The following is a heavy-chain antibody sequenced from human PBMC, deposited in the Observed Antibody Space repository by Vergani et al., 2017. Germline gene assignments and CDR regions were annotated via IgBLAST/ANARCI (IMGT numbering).Heavy chain of an antibody. Sequence: QLQLQESGPGLVKPSETLSLTCTVSGGSISSSSYYWGWIRQPPGKGLEWIGSIYYSGSTYYNPSLKSRGTISIDTSKNQFSLKLSSVTAAATAVYYCARDNQQLVQLQFDYGGQGTLVTVSS. CDR1: GGSISSSSYY. CDR2: IYYSGST. J-gene: IGHJ4*02. D-gene: IGHD6-13*01. CDR3: ARDNQQLVQLQFDY. V-gene: IGHV4-39*07.